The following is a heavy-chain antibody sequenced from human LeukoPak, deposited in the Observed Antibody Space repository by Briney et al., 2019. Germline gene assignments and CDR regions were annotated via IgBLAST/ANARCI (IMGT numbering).Heavy chain of an antibody. D-gene: IGHD4-17*01. CDR1: GGSISSGGYY. CDR2: IYYSGST. V-gene: IGHV4-31*03. CDR3: ARLLNDYGVSYFDY. J-gene: IGHJ4*02. Sequence: SSQTLSLTCTVSGGSISSGGYYWSWIRQHPGKGLEWIGYIYYSGSTYYNPSLKSRVTISVDTSKNQFSLKLSSVTAADTAVYYCARLLNDYGVSYFDYWGQGTLVTVSS.